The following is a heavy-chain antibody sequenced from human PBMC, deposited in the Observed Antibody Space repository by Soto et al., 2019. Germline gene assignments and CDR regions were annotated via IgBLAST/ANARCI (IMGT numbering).Heavy chain of an antibody. V-gene: IGHV3-30*18. CDR3: AKVHIGYCSGGSSSNFDY. CDR2: ISYDGSNK. D-gene: IGHD2-15*01. Sequence: GGSLRLSCAASGFTFSSYGMHWVRQAPGKGLEWVAVISYDGSNKYYADSVKGRFTISRDNSKNTLYLQMNSLRAEDTAVYYCAKVHIGYCSGGSSSNFDYWGQGTLVTVSS. J-gene: IGHJ4*02. CDR1: GFTFSSYG.